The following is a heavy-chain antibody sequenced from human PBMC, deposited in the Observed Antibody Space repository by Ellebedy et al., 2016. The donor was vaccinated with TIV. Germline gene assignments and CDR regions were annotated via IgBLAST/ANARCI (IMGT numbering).Heavy chain of an antibody. D-gene: IGHD2-8*02. CDR3: AKIECTGPWSNCPMDV. CDR2: IKQDESEK. V-gene: IGHV3-7*01. Sequence: GGSLRLSCAASGFTFTNYWINWVRQAPGKGLEWVANIKQDESEKYYVDSVKGRFTIYRDNAKNSLFLQMNSLRAEDTATYYCAKIECTGPWSNCPMDVWGQGTTVTVSS. CDR1: GFTFTNYW. J-gene: IGHJ6*02.